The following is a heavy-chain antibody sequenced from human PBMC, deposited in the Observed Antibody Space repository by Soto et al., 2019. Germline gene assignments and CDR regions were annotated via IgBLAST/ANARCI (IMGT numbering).Heavy chain of an antibody. CDR1: GGSISRTNW. Sequence: QVQLQESGPGLVKPSGTLSLTCAVSGGSISRTNWWSWVRQPPGKGLEWIGKINHSGSTNYNPSLKSRVTISVDTSKNQFSLKLSSVTAADTAVYYCARAHTIFGVVNRAWFDPWGQGTLVTVSS. D-gene: IGHD3-3*01. CDR2: INHSGST. CDR3: ARAHTIFGVVNRAWFDP. J-gene: IGHJ5*02. V-gene: IGHV4-4*02.